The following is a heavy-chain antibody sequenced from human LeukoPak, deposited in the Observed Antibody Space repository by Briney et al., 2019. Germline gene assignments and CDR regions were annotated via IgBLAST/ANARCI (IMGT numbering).Heavy chain of an antibody. D-gene: IGHD3-10*01. CDR2: IKQDGGEK. J-gene: IGHJ4*02. V-gene: IGHV3-7*01. CDR1: GFTFSGYW. Sequence: PGGSLRLSCAASGFTFSGYWMSWLRQAPGKGLEWVANIKQDGGEKYYVDSVKGRFTVSRDNAKNTLYLQMDSLTAEDTAVYFCARVAGHYFDYWGQGSLVTVSS. CDR3: ARVAGHYFDY.